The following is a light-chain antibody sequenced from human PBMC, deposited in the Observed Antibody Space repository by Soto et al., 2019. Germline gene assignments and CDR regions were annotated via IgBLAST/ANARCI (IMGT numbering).Light chain of an antibody. J-gene: IGKJ4*01. CDR1: QGLSSY. V-gene: IGKV1-9*01. CDR2: VTS. CDR3: QQHNSYPLT. Sequence: IQLTQSPSSLSASVGDRVTITCRASQGLSSYLAWYQQKPGKAPELLIYVTSTLQSGVPSRFSGSGSGTDFTLTISSLQPEDFATYCCQQHNSYPLTFGGGTKVEIK.